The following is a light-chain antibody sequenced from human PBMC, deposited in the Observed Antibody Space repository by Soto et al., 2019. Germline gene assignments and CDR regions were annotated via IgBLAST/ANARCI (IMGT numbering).Light chain of an antibody. Sequence: EIVLTQSPATLSLSPGERATLSCRASQSVSSYLAWYQQKPGQAPRLLIYDASNGATGIPARFSGSGSGTDFTLTISSLEPEDFAVYYCQQRSNWPWTFGQVTKVEIK. CDR1: QSVSSY. V-gene: IGKV3-11*01. J-gene: IGKJ1*01. CDR3: QQRSNWPWT. CDR2: DAS.